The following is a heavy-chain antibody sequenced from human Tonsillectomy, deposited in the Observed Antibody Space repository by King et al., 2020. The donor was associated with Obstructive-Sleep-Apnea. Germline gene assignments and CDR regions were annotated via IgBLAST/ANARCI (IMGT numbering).Heavy chain of an antibody. CDR2: SSWNSGRI. CDR3: AKDLSSGWYGPVDY. J-gene: IGHJ4*02. D-gene: IGHD6-19*01. V-gene: IGHV3-9*01. CDR1: GFSFDDYA. Sequence: VQLVESGGGLVQPGRSLRLSCAASGFSFDDYAMHWVRQAPGKGLEWVSGSSWNSGRIGYADSVKGRFTISRDNAKNSLYLQMNSLRAEDTALYYCAKDLSSGWYGPVDYWGQGTLVTVSS.